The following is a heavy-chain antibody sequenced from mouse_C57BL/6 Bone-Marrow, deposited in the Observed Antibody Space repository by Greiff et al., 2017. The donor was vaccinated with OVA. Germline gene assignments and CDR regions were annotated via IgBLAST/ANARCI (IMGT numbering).Heavy chain of an antibody. V-gene: IGHV14-3*01. D-gene: IGHD1-1*01. CDR2: IDPANGNT. CDR1: GFNIKNTY. J-gene: IGHJ2*01. Sequence: EVKLQESVAELVRPGASVKLSCTASGFNIKNTYMHWVKQRPEQGLEWIGRIDPANGNTKYAPKFQGKATITADTSSNTAYLQLSSLTSEDTAIYYCARRDYYGRNYFDYWGQGTTLTVSS. CDR3: ARRDYYGRNYFDY.